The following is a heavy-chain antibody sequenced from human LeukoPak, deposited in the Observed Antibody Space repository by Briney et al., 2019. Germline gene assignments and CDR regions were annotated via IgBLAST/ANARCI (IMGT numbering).Heavy chain of an antibody. J-gene: IGHJ4*01. CDR3: ARDGTAAGLYFDL. CDR1: GFTFSSYW. D-gene: IGHD6-13*01. Sequence: QPGGSLRLSCAVSGFTFSSYWMNWVRQAPGKGLEWVASIRQDGGEKSYVDSVKGRFTCSRDNTKNSQYLQMSSLRAEDTAVYYCARDGTAAGLYFDLWGQGTLVTVSS. V-gene: IGHV3-7*01. CDR2: IRQDGGEK.